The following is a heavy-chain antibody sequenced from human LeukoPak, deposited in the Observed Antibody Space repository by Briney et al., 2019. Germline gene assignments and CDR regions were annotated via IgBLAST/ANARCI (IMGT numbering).Heavy chain of an antibody. J-gene: IGHJ4*02. D-gene: IGHD3-16*01. Sequence: GGSLRLSCAVSGFTFSSYGMHWVRQAPGKGLEWVAVISYDGSNKYYADSVKGRFTISRDNSKNTLYLQMNSLRAEDTAVYYCANYEEAFDYWGQGTLVTVSS. CDR2: ISYDGSNK. CDR3: ANYEEAFDY. V-gene: IGHV3-30*18. CDR1: GFTFSSYG.